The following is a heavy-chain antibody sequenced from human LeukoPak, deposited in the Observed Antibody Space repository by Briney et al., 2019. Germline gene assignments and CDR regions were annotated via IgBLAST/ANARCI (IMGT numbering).Heavy chain of an antibody. D-gene: IGHD6-13*01. Sequence: GGSLRLSCGASGFTFTSYAMSWVRQAPGKGLEWVSAISGGGATSYYADSVEGRFTISRDISKNTLYLQMNSLRAEDTAVYYCAKDGSSGIAAAADAFDLWGQGTMVTVSS. V-gene: IGHV3-23*01. J-gene: IGHJ3*01. CDR3: AKDGSSGIAAAADAFDL. CDR1: GFTFTSYA. CDR2: ISGGGATS.